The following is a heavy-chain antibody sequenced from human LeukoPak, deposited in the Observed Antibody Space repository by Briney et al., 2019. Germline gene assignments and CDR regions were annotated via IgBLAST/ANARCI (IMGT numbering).Heavy chain of an antibody. J-gene: IGHJ4*02. CDR3: ARGRDILTGPFSYYFDY. CDR2: IYSGGST. D-gene: IGHD3-9*01. Sequence: PGGSLRLSCAASGFTVSSNYMSWVRQAPGKGLEWVSVIYSGGSTYYADSVKGRFTISRDNSKNTLYLQMNSLRAEDTAVYYCARGRDILTGPFSYYFDYWGQGTLVTVSS. CDR1: GFTVSSNY. V-gene: IGHV3-66*01.